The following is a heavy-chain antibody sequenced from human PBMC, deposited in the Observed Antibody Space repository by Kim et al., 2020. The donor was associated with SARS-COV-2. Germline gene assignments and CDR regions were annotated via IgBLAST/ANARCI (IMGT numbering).Heavy chain of an antibody. V-gene: IGHV3-21*01. D-gene: IGHD2-21*02. J-gene: IGHJ4*02. CDR1: GFIFSPYT. Sequence: GGSLRFSCAASGFIFSPYTMNWVRQAPGKGLEWVSSISSNSDYIHYAESVRGRFTISRDNAKNSLSLQMNSLRAEDTAVYYCARGGGFCGGDCFGIDYWGQGSLVTVSS. CDR2: ISSNSDYI. CDR3: ARGGGFCGGDCFGIDY.